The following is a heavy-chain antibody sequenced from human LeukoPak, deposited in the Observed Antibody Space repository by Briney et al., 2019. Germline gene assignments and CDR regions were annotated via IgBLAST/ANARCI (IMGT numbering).Heavy chain of an antibody. CDR3: ARVVSRSSWLRSDHNAFDI. D-gene: IGHD6-13*01. J-gene: IGHJ3*02. CDR1: GYTFTSYY. V-gene: IGHV1-2*02. Sequence: ASVKVSCKASGYTFTSYYMHWVRQAPGQGLEWMGWINPNSGGTNSAQKFQGRVTMTRDTSISTAYMELSSLKSDDTAVYYCARVVSRSSWLRSDHNAFDIWGQGTMVTVSS. CDR2: INPNSGGT.